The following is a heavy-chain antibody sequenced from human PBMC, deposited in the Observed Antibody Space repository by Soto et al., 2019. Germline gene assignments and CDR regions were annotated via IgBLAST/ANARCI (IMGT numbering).Heavy chain of an antibody. Sequence: QVQLVQSGTVVQRRGSSVKVSCQASGGTFSSHGMAWVRQAPGQGLEWMGGIIPTFGTPTYAPKFQGSVTITADKSTNTAYTELSSLRSADTGVYYCASARSAHYFDFRGQGTLITVSS. J-gene: IGHJ4*02. CDR3: ASARSAHYFDF. CDR1: GGTFSSHG. V-gene: IGHV1-69*06. CDR2: IIPTFGTP. D-gene: IGHD1-26*01.